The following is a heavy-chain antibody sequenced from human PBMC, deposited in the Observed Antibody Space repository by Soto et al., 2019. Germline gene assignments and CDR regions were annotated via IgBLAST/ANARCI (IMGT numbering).Heavy chain of an antibody. CDR3: ARGSGNYYYYGLDV. V-gene: IGHV4-59*01. Sequence: PSETLSLTCTVSGGSISSSYWSWIRQPPGKGLEWIAYIFYSGSTNYNPSLRSRVTISVDTSKKQFSLKLSSVTAADTAVYYCARGSGNYYYYGLDVWGQGTTVTVSS. CDR1: GGSISSSY. J-gene: IGHJ6*02. D-gene: IGHD1-26*01. CDR2: IFYSGST.